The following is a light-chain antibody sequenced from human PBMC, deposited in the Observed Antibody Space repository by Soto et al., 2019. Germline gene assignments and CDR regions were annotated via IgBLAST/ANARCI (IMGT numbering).Light chain of an antibody. CDR1: QNNENY. Sequence: DIVMTQSPDSLAVSLGERATINCKSSQNNENYLAWYQQKPGKAPKLLIYKASTLKSGVPSRFSGSGSGTEFTLTISSLQPDDFATYYCQHYNSYSEAFGQGTKVDIK. CDR3: QHYNSYSEA. J-gene: IGKJ1*01. CDR2: KAS. V-gene: IGKV1-5*03.